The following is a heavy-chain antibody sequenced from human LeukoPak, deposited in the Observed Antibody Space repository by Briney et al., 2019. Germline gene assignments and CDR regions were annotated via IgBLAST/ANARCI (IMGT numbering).Heavy chain of an antibody. CDR2: IYYSGST. V-gene: IGHV4-31*03. CDR1: GGSISSGGYY. Sequence: SETLSLTCTVSGGSISSGGYYWSWIRQHPGKGLEWIGDIYYSGSTYYNPSLKSRVTISVDTSKNQFSLKLSSVTAADTAVYYCARVWDYYDSSGYFPYFDYWGQGTLVTVSS. CDR3: ARVWDYYDSSGYFPYFDY. J-gene: IGHJ4*02. D-gene: IGHD3-22*01.